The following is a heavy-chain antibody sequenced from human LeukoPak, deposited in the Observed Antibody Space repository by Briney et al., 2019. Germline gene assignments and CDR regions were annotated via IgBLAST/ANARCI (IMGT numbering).Heavy chain of an antibody. Sequence: PSETLSLTCTVSGYSISSGYYWGWIRQPPGKGLEWIGSSYHSGSTYNNPSLKNRLTFSVDTSNNQFSVRLRSVTAADTAIYYCGRYKSTLGPFDFWGQGTLVTVSS. CDR2: SYHSGST. CDR3: GRYKSTLGPFDF. CDR1: GYSISSGYY. V-gene: IGHV4-38-2*02. D-gene: IGHD2/OR15-2a*01. J-gene: IGHJ4*02.